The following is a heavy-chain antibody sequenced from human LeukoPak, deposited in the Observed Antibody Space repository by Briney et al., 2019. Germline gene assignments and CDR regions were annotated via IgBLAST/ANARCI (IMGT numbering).Heavy chain of an antibody. V-gene: IGHV3-53*04. CDR1: GFTGSSNC. D-gene: IGHD3-10*01. J-gene: IGHJ5*02. CDR3: ARVNYYGSGSYLRWFDP. Sequence: GGSLRLSCAASGFTGSSNCMSWVRQAPGKGLEWVPVIYSGGSTYYADSVKGRFTISRHNSKNTLYLQMNSLRAEDTAVYYCARVNYYGSGSYLRWFDPWGQGTLVTVSS. CDR2: IYSGGST.